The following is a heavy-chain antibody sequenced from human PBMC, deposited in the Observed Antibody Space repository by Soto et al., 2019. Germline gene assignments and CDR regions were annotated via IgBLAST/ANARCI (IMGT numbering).Heavy chain of an antibody. CDR3: ARGPSGWFGYDY. V-gene: IGHV3-74*01. CDR1: GFTFSSSW. CDR2: INSGATTT. D-gene: IGHD6-19*01. Sequence: VQLVESGGGLVQPGGSLRLSCAASGFTFSSSWMHWVRQGPGKGLVWVSRINSGATTTNYADSVKGRFTISRDNAKNTLYLQMDSLTAEDTAVYYCARGPSGWFGYDYWGQGTLVTVSS. J-gene: IGHJ4*02.